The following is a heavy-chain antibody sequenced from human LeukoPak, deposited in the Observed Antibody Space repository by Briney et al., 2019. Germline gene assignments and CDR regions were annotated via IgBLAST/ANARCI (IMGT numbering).Heavy chain of an antibody. CDR1: GYTFTSYG. Sequence: ASVKVSCKASGYTFTSYGISWVRQAPGQGLEWMGWISAYNGNTNYAQKLQGRVTMTTDTSTSTAYVELRSLRSDDTAVYYCARDVYYYDSSGYLAFDIWGQGTMVTVSS. J-gene: IGHJ3*02. D-gene: IGHD3-22*01. V-gene: IGHV1-18*01. CDR3: ARDVYYYDSSGYLAFDI. CDR2: ISAYNGNT.